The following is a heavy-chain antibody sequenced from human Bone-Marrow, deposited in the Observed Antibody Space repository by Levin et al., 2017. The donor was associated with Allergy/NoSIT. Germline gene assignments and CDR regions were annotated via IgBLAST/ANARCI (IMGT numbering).Heavy chain of an antibody. CDR1: GYTFTGHY. CDR3: AREMGIFGVVIDY. J-gene: IGHJ4*02. CDR2: INPNSGGT. Sequence: GASVKVSCKASGYTFTGHYLHWVRQAPGQGLEWMAWINPNSGGTKYAQKFQGRVTVTTDTSISTTYMELSRLTSDDTAVYYCAREMGIFGVVIDYWGQGTLVTVSS. V-gene: IGHV1-2*02. D-gene: IGHD3-3*01.